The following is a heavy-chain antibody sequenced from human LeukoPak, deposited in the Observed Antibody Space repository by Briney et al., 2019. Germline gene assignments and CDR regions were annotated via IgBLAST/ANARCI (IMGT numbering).Heavy chain of an antibody. D-gene: IGHD3-10*01. CDR1: GGTFSSYA. V-gene: IGHV1-69*05. Sequence: SVKVSCKASGGTFSSYAISWVRQAPGQGLEWMGRIIPIFGTANYAQKFQGRVTITTDESTSTAYMELSSLRSEDTAVYYCAGDGAPYGGSGSYYPLYYFDYWGQGTLVTVSS. J-gene: IGHJ4*02. CDR2: IIPIFGTA. CDR3: AGDGAPYGGSGSYYPLYYFDY.